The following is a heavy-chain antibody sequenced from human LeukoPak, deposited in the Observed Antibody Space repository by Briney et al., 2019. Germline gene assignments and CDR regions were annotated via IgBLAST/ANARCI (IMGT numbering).Heavy chain of an antibody. Sequence: GSLRLSCAASGITFSSYAMHWVRQAPGKGLEWVAVISYDGSNKYYADSVKGRFTISRDNSKNTLYLQMNSLRAEDTAVYYCARDKKLFGVVTLNGLDYWGQGTLVTVSS. CDR2: ISYDGSNK. D-gene: IGHD3-3*01. CDR3: ARDKKLFGVVTLNGLDY. V-gene: IGHV3-30-3*01. J-gene: IGHJ4*02. CDR1: GITFSSYA.